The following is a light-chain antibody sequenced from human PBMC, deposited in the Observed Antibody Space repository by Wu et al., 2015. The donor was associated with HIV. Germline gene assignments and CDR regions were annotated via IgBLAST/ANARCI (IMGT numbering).Light chain of an antibody. CDR2: AAS. J-gene: IGKJ1*01. CDR3: QQRSSWPWT. CDR1: QGISNF. Sequence: DIQMTQSPSALSASVGDRVTITCRASQGISNFLAWYQQKPGEVPQLLIYAASTLHSGVPSRFSGSGSGTDFTLTINSLQPEDFAVYYCQQRSSWPWTFGQGTKVEIK. V-gene: IGKV1-27*01.